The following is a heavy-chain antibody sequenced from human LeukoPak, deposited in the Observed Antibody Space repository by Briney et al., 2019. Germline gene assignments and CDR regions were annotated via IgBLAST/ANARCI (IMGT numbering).Heavy chain of an antibody. V-gene: IGHV3-23*01. CDR1: GFTFSNYA. D-gene: IGHD2-15*01. J-gene: IGHJ4*02. Sequence: PGGSLRLSCAASGFTFSNYAMSWVRQAPGRGLEWVSAISNNGGATYYADSVKGRFTISRDNSKNTLSVQMSSLRAEDTAVYHCARQLGYCSDGSCYFDSWGQGTLVTVSS. CDR2: ISNNGGAT. CDR3: ARQLGYCSDGSCYFDS.